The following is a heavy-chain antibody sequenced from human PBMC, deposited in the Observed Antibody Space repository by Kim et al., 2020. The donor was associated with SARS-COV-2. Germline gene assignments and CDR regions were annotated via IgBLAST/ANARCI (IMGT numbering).Heavy chain of an antibody. CDR1: GFTFSSYA. Sequence: GGFLRLSCAASGFTFSSYAMRWVRQAPGKGLAWVSAISGSGGSTYYADSVKGRFTISRDNSKNTLYLQMNSLRAEDTAVYYCAKATYYCSSTSCYAYYFDYWGQGTLGTVSS. CDR2: ISGSGGST. D-gene: IGHD2-2*01. CDR3: AKATYYCSSTSCYAYYFDY. V-gene: IGHV3-23*01. J-gene: IGHJ4*02.